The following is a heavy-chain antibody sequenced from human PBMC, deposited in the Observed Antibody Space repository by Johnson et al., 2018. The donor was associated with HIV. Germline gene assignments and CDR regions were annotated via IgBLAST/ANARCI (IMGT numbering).Heavy chain of an antibody. D-gene: IGHD3-9*01. CDR1: GFTFSSSA. V-gene: IGHV3-30*04. CDR2: ISYDGIKT. CDR3: ARDGDDGDEADDTKGAFDI. Sequence: QVQLVESGGGVVQPGRSLRLSCAASGFTFSSSAMHWVRQAPGKGLAWVAFISYDGIKTYYVDSVKARFTISRDDARNTLYLQMNSLRVEDTALYYCARDGDDGDEADDTKGAFDIWGQGTMVTVSS. J-gene: IGHJ3*02.